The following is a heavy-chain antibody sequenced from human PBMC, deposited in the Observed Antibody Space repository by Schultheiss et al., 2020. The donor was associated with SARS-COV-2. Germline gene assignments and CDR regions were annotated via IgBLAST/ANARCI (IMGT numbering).Heavy chain of an antibody. CDR1: GFTFSSYA. CDR3: ARDSRSGYCYDY. V-gene: IGHV3-23*01. Sequence: GESLKISCAASGFTFSSYAMSWVRQAPGKGLEWVSAISGSGGSTYYADSVKGRFTISRDNAKNSLYLQMNSLRAEDTAVYYCARDSRSGYCYDYWGQGTLVTVSS. CDR2: ISGSGGST. D-gene: IGHD2-21*01. J-gene: IGHJ4*02.